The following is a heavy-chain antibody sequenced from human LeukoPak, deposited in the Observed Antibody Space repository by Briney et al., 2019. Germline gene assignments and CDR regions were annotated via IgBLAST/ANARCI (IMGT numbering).Heavy chain of an antibody. Sequence: GGSLRLSCAASGFTFSSYSMNWVRQAPGKGLEWVSSISSSSSYIYYADSVKGRFTISRDNAKNSLYLQMNSLRAEDTAVYYCARAGSKRSYYDFWSGSLSDGDYWGQGTLVTVSS. D-gene: IGHD3-3*01. CDR3: ARAGSKRSYYDFWSGSLSDGDY. J-gene: IGHJ4*02. V-gene: IGHV3-21*01. CDR1: GFTFSSYS. CDR2: ISSSSSYI.